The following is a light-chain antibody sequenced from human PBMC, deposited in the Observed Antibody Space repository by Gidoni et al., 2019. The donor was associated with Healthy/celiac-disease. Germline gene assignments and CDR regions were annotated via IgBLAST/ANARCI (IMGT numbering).Light chain of an antibody. V-gene: IGLV2-18*02. J-gene: IGLJ3*02. CDR2: EVS. CDR1: SSDVGSYNR. CDR3: SSYTSSSTWV. Sequence: QSALPQPPSVSGSPVQSVTISCTGTSSDVGSYNRVSWYQQPPGTAPKRMIYEVSNRPSGVPDRFSGSKSGNTASLTISGLQAEDEADYYCSSYTSSSTWVFGGGTKLTVL.